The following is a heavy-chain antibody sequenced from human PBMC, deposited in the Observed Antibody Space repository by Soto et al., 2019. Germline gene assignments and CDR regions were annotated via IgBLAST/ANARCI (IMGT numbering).Heavy chain of an antibody. CDR2: ISSSSSYI. D-gene: IGHD3-9*01. V-gene: IGHV3-21*01. CDR3: ARCDILTGRRAFDI. J-gene: IGHJ3*02. Sequence: EVQLVESGGGLVKPGGSLRLSCAASGFTLSSYSMNWVRQAPGKGLEWVSSISSSSSYIYYADSVKGRFTISRDNAKNSLYLQMNSLRAEDTAVYYCARCDILTGRRAFDIWGQGTMVTVSS. CDR1: GFTLSSYS.